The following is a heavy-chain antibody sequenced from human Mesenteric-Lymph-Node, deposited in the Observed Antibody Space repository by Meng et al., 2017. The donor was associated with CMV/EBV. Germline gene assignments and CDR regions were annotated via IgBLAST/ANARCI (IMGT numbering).Heavy chain of an antibody. CDR1: GYTFTGYY. Sequence: SGYTFTGYYMHWVRQAPGQGLEWMGWINPNSGGTNYAQKFQGWVTMTRDTSISTAYMELSRLRSDDTAMYYCARAMERAAAGTALDYWGQGTLVTVSS. CDR3: ARAMERAAAGTALDY. V-gene: IGHV1-2*04. J-gene: IGHJ4*02. CDR2: INPNSGGT. D-gene: IGHD6-13*01.